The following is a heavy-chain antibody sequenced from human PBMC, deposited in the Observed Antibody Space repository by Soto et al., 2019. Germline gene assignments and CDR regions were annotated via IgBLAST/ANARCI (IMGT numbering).Heavy chain of an antibody. CDR1: GFTFSSYA. CDR3: AKDVQAGMVDAIPGYYYYGMDV. J-gene: IGHJ6*02. V-gene: IGHV3-23*01. Sequence: GGSLRLSCAASGFTFSSYAMSWVRQAPGKGLEWVSAISGSGGSTYYADSVKGRFTISRDNSKNTLYLQMNSPRAEDTAVYYCAKDVQAGMVDAIPGYYYYGMDVWGQGTRVTVSS. D-gene: IGHD2-8*01. CDR2: ISGSGGST.